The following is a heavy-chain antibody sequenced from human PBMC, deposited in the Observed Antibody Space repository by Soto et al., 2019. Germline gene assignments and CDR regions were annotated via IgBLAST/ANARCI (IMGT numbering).Heavy chain of an antibody. V-gene: IGHV1-18*01. CDR2: VSGYSGHS. Sequence: QVHLVQSGAEVKKPGASVKVSCKASNETLTTYGISWVRQAPGQGLEWMGWVSGYSGHSSSAQEFQDRVIMTTDTSTITAYMELRSLTSDDSAVYFFARDSSSSGYYYGMDVWGQGTTVTVSS. CDR3: ARDSSSSGYYYGMDV. CDR1: NETLTTYG. J-gene: IGHJ6*02. D-gene: IGHD6-6*01.